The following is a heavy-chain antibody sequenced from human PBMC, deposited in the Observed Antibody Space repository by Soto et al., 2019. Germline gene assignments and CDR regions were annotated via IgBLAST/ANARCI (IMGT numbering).Heavy chain of an antibody. J-gene: IGHJ4*02. D-gene: IGHD6-13*01. V-gene: IGHV1-18*01. Sequence: QVQLVQSGVEVKKPGASVKVSCKASGYTFTNYAISWVRQAPGRGLEWMGWVNIYNGNPNYAQIFQGRITMTTDTSTGTAYMGLRSLKSDDSAVYYCARDSQYSTSWQRFDSWGQGTLVTVSS. CDR1: GYTFTNYA. CDR3: ARDSQYSTSWQRFDS. CDR2: VNIYNGNP.